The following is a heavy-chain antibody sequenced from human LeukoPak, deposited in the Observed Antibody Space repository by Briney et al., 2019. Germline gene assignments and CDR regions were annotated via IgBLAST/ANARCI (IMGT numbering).Heavy chain of an antibody. CDR2: ISAYNGNT. CDR3: ARVALYRSGSYYYYFDY. V-gene: IGHV1-18*01. Sequence: ASVKVSCKASGYTFTSYGISWVRQAPGQGLEWMGWISAYNGNTNYAQKLQGRVTMTTDTSTSTAYMELRSLRSDDTAVYYCARVALYRSGSYYYYFDYWGQGTLVTVSS. J-gene: IGHJ4*02. CDR1: GYTFTSYG. D-gene: IGHD3-10*01.